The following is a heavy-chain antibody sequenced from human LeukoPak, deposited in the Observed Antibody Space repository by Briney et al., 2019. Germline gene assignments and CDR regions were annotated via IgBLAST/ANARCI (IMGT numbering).Heavy chain of an antibody. CDR3: ARDSGYGDYWFDP. CDR1: VFTFGSYS. CDR2: ISSSSSYI. Sequence: GGSLRLSCAASVFTFGSYSMNWVRHAPGKGLEWFSSISSSSSYIYYADSVKGRFTISRDNAKNSLYLQMNSLRAEDTAVYYCARDSGYGDYWFDPWGQGTLVTVSS. J-gene: IGHJ5*02. D-gene: IGHD4-17*01. V-gene: IGHV3-21*01.